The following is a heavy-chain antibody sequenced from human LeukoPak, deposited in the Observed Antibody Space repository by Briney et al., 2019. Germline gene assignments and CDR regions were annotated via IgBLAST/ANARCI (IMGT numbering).Heavy chain of an antibody. CDR2: ISWNSGSI. V-gene: IGHV3-9*01. D-gene: IGHD1-14*01. J-gene: IGHJ4*02. CDR1: GFTFDDYA. Sequence: GRSLRLSSAASGFTFDDYAMHWVRQAPGRGLEWVSGISWNSGSIGYADSVKGRFTISRDNAKNSLYLQMNSLRAEDTALYYCAPEGFDYWGQGTLVTVYS. CDR3: APEGFDY.